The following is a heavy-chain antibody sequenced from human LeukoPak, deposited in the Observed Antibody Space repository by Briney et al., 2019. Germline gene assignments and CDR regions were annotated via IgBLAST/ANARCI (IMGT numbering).Heavy chain of an antibody. J-gene: IGHJ5*02. Sequence: PSETLSLTCTVSGGSISSSSYYWGWIRQPPGKGLEWTGSIYYSGSTYYNPSLKSRVTISVDTSKNQFSLKLSSVTAADTAVYYCARQDIVVVVAATQLNWFDPWGQGTLVTVSS. CDR1: GGSISSSSYY. D-gene: IGHD2-15*01. CDR3: ARQDIVVVVAATQLNWFDP. V-gene: IGHV4-39*01. CDR2: IYYSGST.